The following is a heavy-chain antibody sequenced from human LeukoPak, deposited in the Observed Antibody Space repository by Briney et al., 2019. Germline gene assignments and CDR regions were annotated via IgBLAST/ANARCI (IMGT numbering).Heavy chain of an antibody. V-gene: IGHV4-34*01. CDR1: GGSFSGYY. CDR2: INHSGST. D-gene: IGHD6-13*01. CDR3: AMGQQLVSDAFDI. J-gene: IGHJ3*02. Sequence: SETLSLTCAVYGGSFSGYYWSWIRQPPGKGLEWIGEINHSGSTNYNPSLKSRVTISVDTTKNQFSLKLSSVTAADTAVYYCAMGQQLVSDAFDIWGQGTMVTVSS.